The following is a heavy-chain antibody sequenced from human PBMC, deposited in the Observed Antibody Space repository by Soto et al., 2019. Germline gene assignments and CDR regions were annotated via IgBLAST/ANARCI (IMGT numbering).Heavy chain of an antibody. D-gene: IGHD5-18*01. CDR3: ASGPIMTAMVTTVTDAVYYFDY. J-gene: IGHJ4*02. CDR2: IKQDGSEK. CDR1: GVTFISYW. Sequence: GGSLRLSCAASGVTFISYWMSWVRQAPGKGLEWVDNIKQDGSEKYYVDSVKGRFTISRDNAKNSLYLQMNSLRAEDTAVYYCASGPIMTAMVTTVTDAVYYFDYWGQGTLVTVSS. V-gene: IGHV3-7*01.